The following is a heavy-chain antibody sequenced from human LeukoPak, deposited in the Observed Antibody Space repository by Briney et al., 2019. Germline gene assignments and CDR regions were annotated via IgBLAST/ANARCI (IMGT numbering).Heavy chain of an antibody. V-gene: IGHV4-31*03. CDR1: GGSISSGGYY. J-gene: IGHJ3*02. CDR2: IYYSGST. D-gene: IGHD3-16*01. CDR3: AREVITFGGALIGDAFDI. Sequence: PSQTLSLTCTVSGGSISSGGYYWSWIRQHPGKGLEWIGYIYYSGSTYYNPSLKSRVTISVDTSKNQFSLKLSPVTAADTAVYYCAREVITFGGALIGDAFDIWGQGTMVTVSS.